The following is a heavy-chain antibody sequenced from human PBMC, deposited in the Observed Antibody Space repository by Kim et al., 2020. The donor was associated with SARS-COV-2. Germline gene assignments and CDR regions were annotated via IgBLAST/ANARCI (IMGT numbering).Heavy chain of an antibody. CDR3: ARDKGDSGYDKDNFDY. Sequence: KFQGRVTITADESTSTAYMELGSLRSEDTAVYYCARDKGDSGYDKDNFDYWGQGTLVTVSS. V-gene: IGHV1-69*01. J-gene: IGHJ4*02. D-gene: IGHD5-12*01.